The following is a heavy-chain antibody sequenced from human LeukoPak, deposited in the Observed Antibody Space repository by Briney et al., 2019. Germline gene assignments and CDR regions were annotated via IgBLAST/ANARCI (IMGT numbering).Heavy chain of an antibody. CDR1: GGSISSSSYY. CDR3: ARFGVRATKNDY. D-gene: IGHD1-26*01. V-gene: IGHV4-39*01. J-gene: IGHJ4*02. Sequence: PSETLSLTCTVSGGSISSSSYYWGWIRQPPGKGLEWIGSIYYSGSTYYNPSLKSRVTISVDTSKNQFSLKLSSVTAADTAVYYCARFGVRATKNDYWGQGTLVTVSS. CDR2: IYYSGST.